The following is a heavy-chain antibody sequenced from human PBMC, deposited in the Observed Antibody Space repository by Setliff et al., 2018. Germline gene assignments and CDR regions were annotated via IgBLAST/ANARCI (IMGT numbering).Heavy chain of an antibody. D-gene: IGHD2-2*01. CDR2: IYYTGVT. Sequence: SETLSLTCTVSGGSISSYDYYWGWVRQAPGKGLEWIGNIYYTGVTFYNPSLRSRVTLSVDRSRDHFSLSLTSVTAADTAIYYCASCRYQVPYDYWGQGILVTVSS. J-gene: IGHJ4*02. CDR1: GGSISSYDYY. CDR3: ASCRYQVPYDY. V-gene: IGHV4-39*07.